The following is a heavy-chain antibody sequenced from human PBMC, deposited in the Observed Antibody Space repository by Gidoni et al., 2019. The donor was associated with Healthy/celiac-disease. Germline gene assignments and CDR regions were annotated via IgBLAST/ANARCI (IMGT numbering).Heavy chain of an antibody. CDR3: AKDQEVVGEDFDP. CDR2: ISGSGGST. CDR1: GFTFSSYA. D-gene: IGHD3-16*01. Sequence: EVQLLGSGGGLVQPGGSLRLSCAASGFTFSSYAMSGVRQAPGKGMEWVSAISGSGGSTDYADSVKGRFTISRDNSKNTLYLQMNSLRAEDTAVYYCAKDQEVVGEDFDPWGQGTLVTVSS. V-gene: IGHV3-23*01. J-gene: IGHJ5*02.